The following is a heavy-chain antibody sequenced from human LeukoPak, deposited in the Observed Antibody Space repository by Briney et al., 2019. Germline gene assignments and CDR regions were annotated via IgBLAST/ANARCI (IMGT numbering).Heavy chain of an antibody. Sequence: GGSLRLSCAASGITFDSYWMSWVRQAPGKGLEWVSAISGSGGSTYYADSVKGRFTISRDNSKNTLYLQMNSLRAEDTAVYYCAKYCSSTSCRDAFDIWGQGTMVTVSS. J-gene: IGHJ3*02. CDR1: GITFDSYW. D-gene: IGHD2-2*01. CDR2: ISGSGGST. CDR3: AKYCSSTSCRDAFDI. V-gene: IGHV3-23*01.